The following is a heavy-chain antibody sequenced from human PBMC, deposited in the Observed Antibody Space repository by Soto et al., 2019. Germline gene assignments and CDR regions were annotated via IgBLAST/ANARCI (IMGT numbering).Heavy chain of an antibody. V-gene: IGHV3-43*01. CDR2: ISWDGGST. CDR1: GFTFDDYT. J-gene: IGHJ4*02. CDR3: AKAFDTVITYYFDY. D-gene: IGHD4-17*01. Sequence: EVQLVESGGVVVQPGGSLRLSCAASGFTFDDYTMHWVRQAPGKGLEWVSLISWDGGSTYYADSVKGRFTISRDNSKNSLYLQMNSLRTEDTALNYCAKAFDTVITYYFDYWGQGTLVTVSS.